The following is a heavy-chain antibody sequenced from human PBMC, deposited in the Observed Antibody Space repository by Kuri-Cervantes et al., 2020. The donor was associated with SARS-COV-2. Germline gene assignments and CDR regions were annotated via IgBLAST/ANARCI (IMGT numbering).Heavy chain of an antibody. D-gene: IGHD3-10*01. CDR1: GGSISSSSYY. V-gene: IGHV4-61*05. CDR3: ARAQGVIIRDYYYMDV. CDR2: IYYSGST. J-gene: IGHJ6*03. Sequence: SETLSLTCTVSGGSISSSSYYWSRIRQPPGKGLEWIGYIYYSGSTNYNPSLKSRVTISVDTSKNQFSLKLSSVTAADTAVYYCARAQGVIIRDYYYMDVWGKGTTVTVSS.